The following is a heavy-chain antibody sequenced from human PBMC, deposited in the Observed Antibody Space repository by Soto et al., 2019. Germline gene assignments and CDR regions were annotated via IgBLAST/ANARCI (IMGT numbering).Heavy chain of an antibody. D-gene: IGHD2-15*01. CDR3: ARGCSGGSCYHTNYYYGMDV. CDR2: ISAYNGNT. CDR1: GYTFTSYG. Sequence: GASVKVSCTDSGYTFTSYGISWVRQAPGQGLEWMGWISAYNGNTNYAQKLQGRVTMTTDTSTSTAYMELRSLRSDDTAVYYCARGCSGGSCYHTNYYYGMDVWGQGTTVTVSS. J-gene: IGHJ6*02. V-gene: IGHV1-18*01.